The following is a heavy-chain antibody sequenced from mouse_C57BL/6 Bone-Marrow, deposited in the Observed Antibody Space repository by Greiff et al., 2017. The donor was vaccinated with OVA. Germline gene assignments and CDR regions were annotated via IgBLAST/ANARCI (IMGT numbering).Heavy chain of an antibody. J-gene: IGHJ4*01. CDR1: GFTFSSYA. Sequence: EVKLVESGGGLVKPGGSLKLSCAASGFTFSSYAMSWVRQTPEKRLEWVATISDGGSYTYYPDNVKGRFTISRDNAKNNLYLQMSHLKSEDTAMYYCARLYYYAMDYWGQGTSVTVSS. CDR2: ISDGGSYT. CDR3: ARLYYYAMDY. V-gene: IGHV5-4*03.